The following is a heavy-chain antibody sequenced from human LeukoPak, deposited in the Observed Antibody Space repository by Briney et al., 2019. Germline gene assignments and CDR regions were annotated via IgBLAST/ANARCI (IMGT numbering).Heavy chain of an antibody. CDR2: IYYSGST. V-gene: IGHV4-39*01. J-gene: IGHJ6*02. D-gene: IGHD1-26*01. CDR3: ARDIGSYLRYNYYYYGMDV. Sequence: SETLSLTCTVSGGSISSSSYCWGWLRQPRGKGLEWIGSIYYSGSTYYHPSLKSRVTISVDTSKNQFSLKLSSVTAADTAVYYCARDIGSYLRYNYYYYGMDVWGQGTTVTVSS. CDR1: GGSISSSSYC.